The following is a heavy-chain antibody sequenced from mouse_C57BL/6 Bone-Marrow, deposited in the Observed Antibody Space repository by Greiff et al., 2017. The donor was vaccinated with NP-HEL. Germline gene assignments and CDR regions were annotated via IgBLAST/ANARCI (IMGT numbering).Heavy chain of an antibody. CDR3: AITPIYYYGSSYCFDY. Sequence: QVQLQQPGAELVKPGASVKVSCKASGYTFTSYWMHWVKQRPGQGLEWIGRIHPSDSDTNYNQKFKGKATLTVDKSSSTAYMQLSSLTSEDSAVYYCAITPIYYYGSSYCFDYWGQGTTLTVSS. D-gene: IGHD1-1*01. V-gene: IGHV1-74*01. CDR1: GYTFTSYW. J-gene: IGHJ2*01. CDR2: IHPSDSDT.